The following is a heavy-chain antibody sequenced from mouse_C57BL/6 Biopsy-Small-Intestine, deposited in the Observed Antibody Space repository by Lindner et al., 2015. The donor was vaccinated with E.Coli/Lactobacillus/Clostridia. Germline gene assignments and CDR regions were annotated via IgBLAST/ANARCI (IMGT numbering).Heavy chain of an antibody. CDR1: GFSLTTYG. CDR2: IWGGGNT. V-gene: IGHV2-9*01. D-gene: IGHD1-1*01. CDR3: AKHTHDYGSGEWYWYFDV. J-gene: IGHJ1*03. Sequence: VQLQESGPGLVAPSQSLSITCTVSGFSLTTYGVDWVRQPPGKGLEWLGVIWGGGNTNYNSALMSRLSISKDNSKNQVFLEMNSLQADDTAMYYCAKHTHDYGSGEWYWYFDVWGTGTTVTVSS.